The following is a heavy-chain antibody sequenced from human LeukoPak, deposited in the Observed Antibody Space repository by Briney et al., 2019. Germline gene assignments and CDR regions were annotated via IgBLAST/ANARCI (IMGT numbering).Heavy chain of an antibody. CDR1: GYSFTTYW. V-gene: IGHV5-51*01. D-gene: IGHD2-2*01. J-gene: IGHJ6*03. Sequence: GESLKISCKGSGYSFTTYWIGWVRQMPGKGLEWMGIIYPDDSTTRYSPSFQGQVTISADKSISTAYLQWSSLKASDTAMYYCARHPIVVVPAARGYYYYMDVWGKGTTVTVSS. CDR3: ARHPIVVVPAARGYYYYMDV. CDR2: IYPDDSTT.